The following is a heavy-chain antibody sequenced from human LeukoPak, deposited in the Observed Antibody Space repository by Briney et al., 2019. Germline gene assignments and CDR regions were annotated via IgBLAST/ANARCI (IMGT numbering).Heavy chain of an antibody. Sequence: GASVKVSCKASGYTFTSYGISWVRQAPGQGLEWMGWISAYSGKTNYAQNLQGRVTMTTDTSASTAYMELRSLRFDDTAVYYCATDGSAPLAFDIWGQGTMVTVSS. J-gene: IGHJ3*02. D-gene: IGHD3-10*01. CDR2: ISAYSGKT. CDR3: ATDGSAPLAFDI. CDR1: GYTFTSYG. V-gene: IGHV1-18*01.